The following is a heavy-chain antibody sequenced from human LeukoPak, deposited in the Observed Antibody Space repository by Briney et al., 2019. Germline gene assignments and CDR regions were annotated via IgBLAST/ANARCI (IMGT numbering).Heavy chain of an antibody. CDR2: IYYSGST. Sequence: SETLSLTCTVSGGAISSYYWSWIRQPPGKGLEWIGYIYYSGSTNYNPSLKSRVTISVDTSKNQFSLKLSSVTAADTAVYYCASLTPAINFYDSRGYYPEYWGHGTLVTVSS. CDR3: ASLTPAINFYDSRGYYPEY. J-gene: IGHJ4*01. V-gene: IGHV4-59*12. CDR1: GGAISSYY. D-gene: IGHD3-22*01.